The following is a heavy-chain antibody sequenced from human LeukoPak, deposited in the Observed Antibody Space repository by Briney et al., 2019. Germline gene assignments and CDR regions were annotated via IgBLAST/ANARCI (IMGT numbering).Heavy chain of an antibody. CDR2: INAGNGNT. Sequence: ASVKVSCKASGYTFTSYAMHLVRQAPGQRLEWMGWINAGNGNTKYSQKFQGRVTITRDTSASTAYMELSSLRSEDTAVYYCASKGRLLWFGESSGPFDYWGQGTLVTVSS. CDR3: ASKGRLLWFGESSGPFDY. D-gene: IGHD3-10*01. J-gene: IGHJ4*02. CDR1: GYTFTSYA. V-gene: IGHV1-3*01.